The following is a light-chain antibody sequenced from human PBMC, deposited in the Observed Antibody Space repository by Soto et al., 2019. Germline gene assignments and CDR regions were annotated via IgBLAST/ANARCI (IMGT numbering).Light chain of an antibody. J-gene: IGKJ4*01. CDR2: GAS. Sequence: EIVLTQSPGTLSLSPAERATLSCRASQSVSSSYLAWYQQKPGQALRLLIYGASSRATGIPDRFSGSGSGTDFTLTISRLEPEDFAVYNCQPYGSSPTFGGGTKVEIK. V-gene: IGKV3-20*01. CDR3: QPYGSSPT. CDR1: QSVSSSY.